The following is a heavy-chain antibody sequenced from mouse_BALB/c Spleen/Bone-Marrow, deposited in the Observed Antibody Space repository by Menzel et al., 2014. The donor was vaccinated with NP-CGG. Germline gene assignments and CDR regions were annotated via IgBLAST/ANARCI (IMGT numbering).Heavy chain of an antibody. Sequence: DVMLVESGGGLVQPGGSMKLSCAASGFTFSDAWMDWVRQSPEEGLEWVAEIRSKANNHATYYDESMKGRFTISRDDSKSNVYLQMNSLRGEYTVIYYCARWGYGNYGYFDVWGAGTTVTVSS. D-gene: IGHD2-1*01. CDR1: GFTFSDAW. CDR2: IRSKANNHAT. J-gene: IGHJ1*01. V-gene: IGHV6-6*01. CDR3: ARWGYGNYGYFDV.